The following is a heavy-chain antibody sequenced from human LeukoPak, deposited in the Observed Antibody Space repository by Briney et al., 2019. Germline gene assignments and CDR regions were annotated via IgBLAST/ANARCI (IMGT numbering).Heavy chain of an antibody. V-gene: IGHV3-30*04. D-gene: IGHD4-23*01. CDR1: GFTFSSYA. CDR2: ISYDGSNK. J-gene: IGHJ4*02. CDR3: ARGGSYGGNSVSMRD. Sequence: GGSLRLSCAASGFTFSSYAMHWVRQAPGKGLEWVAVISYDGSNKYYADSVKGRFTISRDNSKNTLYLQMNSLRAEDTAVYYCARGGSYGGNSVSMRDWGQGTLVTVSS.